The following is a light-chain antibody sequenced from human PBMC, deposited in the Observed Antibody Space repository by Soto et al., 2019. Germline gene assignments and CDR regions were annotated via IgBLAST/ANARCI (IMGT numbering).Light chain of an antibody. Sequence: QSALTQPDSVSGSPGQSITISCTGTSSDVGGYNYVSWYQQHPGKAPKLIIYSVSNRPSGVSNRFSGSKSGNTASLTISGLQAEDETDYYCSSYTRNRTYVFGTGTKVTVL. V-gene: IGLV2-14*01. CDR3: SSYTRNRTYV. J-gene: IGLJ1*01. CDR1: SSDVGGYNY. CDR2: SVS.